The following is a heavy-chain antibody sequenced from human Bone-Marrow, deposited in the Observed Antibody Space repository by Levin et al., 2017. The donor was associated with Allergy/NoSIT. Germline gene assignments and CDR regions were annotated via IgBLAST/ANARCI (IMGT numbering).Heavy chain of an antibody. D-gene: IGHD4-17*01. CDR2: VSGYNGNT. J-gene: IGHJ4*02. V-gene: IGHV1-18*01. CDR1: GYNFANYA. Sequence: ASVKVSCKTSGYNFANYAITWVRQAPGQGLEWMGWVSGYNGNTNSAQKFQGRVTMTMDTSTTTAYMEVKNLQYDDTAVYYCARDDYGSDTAADYWGQGTLVIVSS. CDR3: ARDDYGSDTAADY.